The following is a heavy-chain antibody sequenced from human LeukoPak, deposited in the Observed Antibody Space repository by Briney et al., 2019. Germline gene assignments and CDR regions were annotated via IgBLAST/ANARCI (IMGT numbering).Heavy chain of an antibody. CDR3: ARVRDGYNSRRGYFDY. CDR1: GGSISSYY. CDR2: IYTSGST. V-gene: IGHV4-4*09. Sequence: SETLSLTCTVSGGSISSYYWSWIRQPPGKGLEWIGYIYTSGSTNYNPSLKSRVTISVDTSKNQFSLKLSSVTAADTAVYYCARVRDGYNSRRGYFDYWGQGTLVTVSS. J-gene: IGHJ4*02. D-gene: IGHD5-24*01.